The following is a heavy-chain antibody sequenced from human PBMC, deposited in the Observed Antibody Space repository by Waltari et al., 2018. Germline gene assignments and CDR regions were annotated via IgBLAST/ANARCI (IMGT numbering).Heavy chain of an antibody. CDR2: IYYTGSS. V-gene: IGHV4-31*03. D-gene: IGHD2-15*01. CDR3: ARGVGSLYSWFDP. CDR1: GGSIGRGGYF. J-gene: IGHJ5*02. Sequence: QVQLQESGPGLVQPSQTLSLTCTVSGGSIGRGGYFWSCIRQLPGKGLEWIGYIYYTGSSFYNPSLRSRVTISVDTSNNQFSLKLRSVTAADTAMYYCARGVGSLYSWFDPWGQGALVTVSA.